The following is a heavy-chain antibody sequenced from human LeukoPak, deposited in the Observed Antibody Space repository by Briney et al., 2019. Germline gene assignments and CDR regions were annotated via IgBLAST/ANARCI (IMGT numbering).Heavy chain of an antibody. Sequence: SETLSLTCTVSGGSISSYYWSWIRQPPGKGLEWIGYIYYSGSTNYNPSLKSRVTISVDTSKTQFSLKLSSVTAADTAVYYCARDYYDSSGYFDAFDIWGQGTMVTVSS. CDR3: ARDYYDSSGYFDAFDI. V-gene: IGHV4-59*01. CDR2: IYYSGST. J-gene: IGHJ3*02. D-gene: IGHD3-22*01. CDR1: GGSISSYY.